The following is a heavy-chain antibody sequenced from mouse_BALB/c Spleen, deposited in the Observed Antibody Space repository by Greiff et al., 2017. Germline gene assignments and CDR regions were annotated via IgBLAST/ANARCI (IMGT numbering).Heavy chain of an antibody. J-gene: IGHJ3*01. D-gene: IGHD1-2*01. CDR2: ISYDGSN. Sequence: EVQLQESGPGLVKPSQSLSLTCSVTGFSITSGYYWNCIRQFPGNKLEWMGYISYDGSNNYNPSLKNRISITRDTSKNQFFLKWNSVTTEDTATYYSARVGNYYGVAYWGQGTLVTVSA. CDR3: ARVGNYYGVAY. CDR1: GFSITSGYY. V-gene: IGHV3-6*02.